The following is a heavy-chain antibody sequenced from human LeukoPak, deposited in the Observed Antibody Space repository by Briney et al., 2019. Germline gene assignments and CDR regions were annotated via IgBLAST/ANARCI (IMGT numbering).Heavy chain of an antibody. CDR3: ARDRGQLVIPFFFDY. CDR2: ISYDGSNK. D-gene: IGHD3-9*01. V-gene: IGHV3-30*03. CDR1: GFTFSSYG. Sequence: GGSLRLSCAASGFTFSSYGMHWVRQAPGKGLEWVAVISYDGSNKYYADSVKGRFTISRDNSKNTLFLQMSSLRDEDTAVYYCARDRGQLVIPFFFDYWGQGILVTVSS. J-gene: IGHJ4*02.